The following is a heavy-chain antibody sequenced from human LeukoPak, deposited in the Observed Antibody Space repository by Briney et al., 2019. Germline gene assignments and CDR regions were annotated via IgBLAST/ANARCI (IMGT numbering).Heavy chain of an antibody. V-gene: IGHV3-23*01. J-gene: IGHJ4*02. CDR1: GFTFSTYA. CDR3: AKGGSPSCYSSSGY. CDR2: VCGSDGSR. Sequence: GGSPRVSCAASGFTFSTYAMSWVRQAPGKGLEWVSAVCGSDGSRYYADSVKGRFAISRDNSKNTLYLQMNSLRGEDTAVYYCAKGGSPSCYSSSGYWGQGTLVTVSS. D-gene: IGHD2-2*01.